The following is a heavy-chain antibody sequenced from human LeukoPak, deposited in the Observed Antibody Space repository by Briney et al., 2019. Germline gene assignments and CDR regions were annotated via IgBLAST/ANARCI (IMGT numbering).Heavy chain of an antibody. CDR2: INHSGST. Sequence: SETLSLTCAVYGGSLSGYYWSWIRQPPGKGLDWIGEINHSGSTNYNPSLKSRVTISVDTSKNQFSLKPSSVTAADTAVYYCARGRIAVAGTKNYFDYWGQGTLVTVSS. CDR1: GGSLSGYY. D-gene: IGHD6-19*01. J-gene: IGHJ4*02. CDR3: ARGRIAVAGTKNYFDY. V-gene: IGHV4-34*01.